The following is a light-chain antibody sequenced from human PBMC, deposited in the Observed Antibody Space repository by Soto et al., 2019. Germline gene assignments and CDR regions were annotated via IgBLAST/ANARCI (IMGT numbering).Light chain of an antibody. V-gene: IGLV2-14*03. CDR3: SSYTPSNTRQIV. J-gene: IGLJ1*01. CDR1: SSDVGGYNY. Sequence: QSVLAQPASVSGSPGQSITISCTGTSSDVGGYNYVSWYQHHPGKAPKLLIYDVSNRPSGISNRFSGSKSDKTASLTISGLQPEDEADYYCSSYTPSNTRQIVFGTGTKVTVL. CDR2: DVS.